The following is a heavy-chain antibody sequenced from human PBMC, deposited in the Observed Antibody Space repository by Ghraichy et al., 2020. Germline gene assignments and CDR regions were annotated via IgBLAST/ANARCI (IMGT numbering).Heavy chain of an antibody. CDR2: ISAYNGNT. J-gene: IGHJ6*02. Sequence: ALVKVSCKASGYTFTSYGISWVRQAPGQGLEWMGWISAYNGNTNYAQKLQGRVTMTTDTSTSTAYMELRSLRSDDTAVYYCARDSRSSGWYEDYYYYYGMDVWGQGTTVTVSS. V-gene: IGHV1-18*01. D-gene: IGHD6-19*01. CDR3: ARDSRSSGWYEDYYYYYGMDV. CDR1: GYTFTSYG.